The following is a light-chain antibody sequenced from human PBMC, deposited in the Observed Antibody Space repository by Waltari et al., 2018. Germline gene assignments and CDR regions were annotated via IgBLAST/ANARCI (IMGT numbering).Light chain of an antibody. Sequence: DIVLTQSPATLSLSPGERATLSCRASQSVSSYLAWYQQKPGQAPRLLIYDASNRATGIPARFSGSGSGTDVTLTISSLEPEDFAVYYCQQRSNWPLTFGGGTQVEIK. J-gene: IGKJ4*01. CDR3: QQRSNWPLT. V-gene: IGKV3-11*01. CDR1: QSVSSY. CDR2: DAS.